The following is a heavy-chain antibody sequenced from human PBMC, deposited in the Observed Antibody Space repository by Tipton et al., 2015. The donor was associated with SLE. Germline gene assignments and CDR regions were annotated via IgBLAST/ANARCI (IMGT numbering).Heavy chain of an antibody. D-gene: IGHD6-19*01. CDR3: VLEGVAARGDY. J-gene: IGHJ4*02. CDR1: GGSFSGYY. V-gene: IGHV4-39*01. Sequence: GLVKPSQTLSLTCTVYGGSFSGYYWGWVRQSPGKGLEWIASVFYSGSTYYNPSLQSRVTISVDTSKNQFSLNLSSVTAADTAVYYCVLEGVAARGDYWGQGTLVTVSS. CDR2: VFYSGST.